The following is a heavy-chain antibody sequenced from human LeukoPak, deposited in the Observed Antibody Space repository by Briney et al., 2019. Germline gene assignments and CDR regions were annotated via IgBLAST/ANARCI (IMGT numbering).Heavy chain of an antibody. V-gene: IGHV4-39*01. D-gene: IGHD6-13*01. Sequence: KPSETLSLTRTVSGGSISSSSYYWGWIRQPPGKGLEWIGSIYYSGSTYYNPSVKSRVTISVDTSKNQFSLKLSSVTAADTAVYYCASSAGGSSSWLPFDPWGQGTLVTVSS. J-gene: IGHJ5*02. CDR3: ASSAGGSSSWLPFDP. CDR2: IYYSGST. CDR1: GGSISSSSYY.